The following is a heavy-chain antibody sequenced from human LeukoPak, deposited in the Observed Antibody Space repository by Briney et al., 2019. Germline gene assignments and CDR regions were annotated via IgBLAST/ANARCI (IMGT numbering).Heavy chain of an antibody. J-gene: IGHJ4*02. Sequence: SETLSLTCAVYGGSFSGYYWSWLRQPPGKGLEGMGEINHSGRTNYNPSLKSRVTISVDTSKNQFSRKLSSVTAADTAVYYCASRETDEYSSDYWGQGTLVTVSS. CDR1: GGSFSGYY. CDR2: INHSGRT. D-gene: IGHD6-6*01. V-gene: IGHV4-34*01. CDR3: ASRETDEYSSDY.